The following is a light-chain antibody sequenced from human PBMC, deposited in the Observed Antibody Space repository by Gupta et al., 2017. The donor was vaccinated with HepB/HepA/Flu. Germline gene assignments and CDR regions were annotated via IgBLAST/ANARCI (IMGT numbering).Light chain of an antibody. Sequence: SSELTQDPAVSVALGQTVRITCQGDSLRNYYASWYQQKPGQAPILVLYGKNNRPSGIPDRFSGSSSGNTASLTITGTQTEDDADYYCNSRDTSGNHLIFGGGTKLTVL. V-gene: IGLV3-19*01. CDR3: NSRDTSGNHLI. CDR1: SLRNYY. CDR2: GKN. J-gene: IGLJ2*01.